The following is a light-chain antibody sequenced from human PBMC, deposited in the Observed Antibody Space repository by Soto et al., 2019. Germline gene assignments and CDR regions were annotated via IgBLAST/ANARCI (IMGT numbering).Light chain of an antibody. CDR1: YSIRNS. CDR2: ASS. V-gene: IGKV1-39*01. J-gene: IGKJ1*01. CDR3: QQSESTPLT. Sequence: DIQMTQSPSSLSSSVGDRVTITCRANYSIRNSLNWYQQKQREAPKLLIYASSSLDSGVPSRFSGSVSGTDFTLTISSLQPEDFATYYCQQSESTPLTFGQGTKVEIK.